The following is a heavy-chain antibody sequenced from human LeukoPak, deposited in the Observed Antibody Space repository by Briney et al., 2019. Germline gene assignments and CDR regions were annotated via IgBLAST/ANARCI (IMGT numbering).Heavy chain of an antibody. CDR3: ARGDYDGTGLGYYFHF. CDR1: GYSISSGYS. CDR2: VYHSGTT. V-gene: IGHV4-38-2*02. Sequence: PSETLSLTCNVSGYSISSGYSWGWIRQPPGKGLECIGSVYHSGTTYYNASLNSRLTILLDTSRNHFSLSLTSVTAADTAVDYCARGDYDGTGLGYYFHFWGQGSLVTVSS. J-gene: IGHJ4*02. D-gene: IGHD3-22*01.